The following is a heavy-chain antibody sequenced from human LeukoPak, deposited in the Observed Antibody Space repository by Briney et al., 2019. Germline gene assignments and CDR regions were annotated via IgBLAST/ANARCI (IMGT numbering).Heavy chain of an antibody. J-gene: IGHJ3*02. V-gene: IGHV4-59*01. Sequence: PSETLSLTCTVSGGSISSYYWSWIRQPPGKGLEWIGYIYYSGSTNYNPSLKSRVTISVDTSKNQSSLKLSSVTAADTAVYYCARRISDAFDIWGQGTMVTVSS. CDR1: GGSISSYY. CDR2: IYYSGST. CDR3: ARRISDAFDI.